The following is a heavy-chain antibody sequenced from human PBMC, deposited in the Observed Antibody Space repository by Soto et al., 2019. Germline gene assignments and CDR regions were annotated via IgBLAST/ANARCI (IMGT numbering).Heavy chain of an antibody. D-gene: IGHD5-18*01. CDR3: ARASPVVTDV. CDR1: GGSITSDYSC. V-gene: IGHV4-30-4*01. Sequence: SETLSLTCTVSGGSITSDYSCWSWIRQPPGEGLEWIGHIFDSGTTYTNPSLRSQVAISLDTSKNHFSLTLSSVTAADTAVYYCARASPVVTDVWGQGTTVTVSS. J-gene: IGHJ6*02. CDR2: IFDSGTT.